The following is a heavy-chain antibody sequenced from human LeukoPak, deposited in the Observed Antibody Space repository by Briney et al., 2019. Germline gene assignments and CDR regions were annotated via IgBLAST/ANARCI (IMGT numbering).Heavy chain of an antibody. CDR1: GGSISSGNYY. Sequence: SETLSLTCTVSGGSISSGNYYWSWIRQPAGKGLEWIGRITTSGSTNYDPSLKSRVIISIDTSKNQFSLRLSSATAADTAVYYCASHQHGAGTNYHDYWGQGTLVTVSS. J-gene: IGHJ4*02. CDR2: ITTSGST. D-gene: IGHD3-10*01. CDR3: ASHQHGAGTNYHDY. V-gene: IGHV4-61*02.